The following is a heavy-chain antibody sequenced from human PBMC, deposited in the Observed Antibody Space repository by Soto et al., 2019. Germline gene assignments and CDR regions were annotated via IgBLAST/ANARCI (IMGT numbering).Heavy chain of an antibody. Sequence: QVQLVESGGGVVQPGRSLRLSCAASGFTFSRYAVHWVRQAPGKGLEWVAVISYDGSNKYYADTVKSRFTISRDNSKNTLYLQMNNLRAEDTAVYYCARDGSGYWGQGTLVTVSS. D-gene: IGHD3-10*01. CDR1: GFTFSRYA. J-gene: IGHJ4*02. V-gene: IGHV3-30-3*01. CDR2: ISYDGSNK. CDR3: ARDGSGY.